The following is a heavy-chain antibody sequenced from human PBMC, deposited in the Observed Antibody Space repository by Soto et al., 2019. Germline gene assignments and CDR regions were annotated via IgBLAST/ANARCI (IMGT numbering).Heavy chain of an antibody. J-gene: IGHJ5*02. CDR3: ARANSSTWYKLEYKWFDP. CDR2: MYYSETT. V-gene: IGHV4-59*01. CDR1: GASINDFY. Sequence: PSETLSLTCTVSGASINDFYWSWIRQTPGKGLEWVGFMYYSETTKYNPSLKGRVNMSLDTSKNQVSLHLKSVTAADTAVYYCARANSSTWYKLEYKWFDPWGQGTLVTAPQ. D-gene: IGHD6-13*01.